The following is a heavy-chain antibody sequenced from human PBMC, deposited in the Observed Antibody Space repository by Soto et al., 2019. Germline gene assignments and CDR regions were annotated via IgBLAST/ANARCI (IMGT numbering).Heavy chain of an antibody. D-gene: IGHD3-3*01. CDR2: INHSGST. CDR1: GGSFSGYY. V-gene: IGHV4-34*01. CDR3: ARAARRLRFYWFDP. Sequence: SETLSLTCAVYGGSFSGYYWSWIRQPPGKGLEWIGEINHSGSTNYNPSLKSRVTISVDTSKNQFSLKLSSVTAADTAVYYCARAARRLRFYWFDPWGQGNLVT. J-gene: IGHJ5*02.